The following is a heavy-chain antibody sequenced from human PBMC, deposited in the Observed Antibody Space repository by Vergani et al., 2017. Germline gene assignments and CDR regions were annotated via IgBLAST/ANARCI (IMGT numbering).Heavy chain of an antibody. V-gene: IGHV3-23*01. D-gene: IGHD6-6*01. Sequence: EVQLLESGGGLVQPGGSLRLSCAASGFTFSSYAMSWVRQAPGKGLQWVSAISGGGGSTYYADSVKGRFTISRDNSKNTLYLQMNSLRAEDTAVYYCAKGGRVAPTAEQLPRGWFDPWGQGTLVTVSS. J-gene: IGHJ5*02. CDR2: ISGGGGST. CDR1: GFTFSSYA. CDR3: AKGGRVAPTAEQLPRGWFDP.